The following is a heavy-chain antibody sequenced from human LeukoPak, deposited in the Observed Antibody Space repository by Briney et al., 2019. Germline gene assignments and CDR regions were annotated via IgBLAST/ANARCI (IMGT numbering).Heavy chain of an antibody. CDR2: ISAYNGNT. Sequence: ASVKVSCKASGYTFTSYDINWVRQATEQGLEWMGWISAYNGNTNYAQKLQGRVTMTTDTSTSTAYMELRSLRSDDTAVYYCARDPGTTMTPHNWFDPWGQGTLVTVSS. D-gene: IGHD4-11*01. CDR3: ARDPGTTMTPHNWFDP. J-gene: IGHJ5*02. V-gene: IGHV1-18*01. CDR1: GYTFTSYD.